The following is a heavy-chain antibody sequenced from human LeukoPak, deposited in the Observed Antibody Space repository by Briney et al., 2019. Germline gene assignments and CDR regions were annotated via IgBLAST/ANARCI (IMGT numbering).Heavy chain of an antibody. D-gene: IGHD3-9*01. CDR2: IYSGDRT. CDR3: AKEQFLRYFDRNGYYFDH. CDR1: GFTVSSNY. Sequence: AGGSLRLSCAASGFTVSSNYMSWVRQAPGKGLEWVSLIYSGDRTYYADSVKGRRFTISRDNSKNTLYLQMNSVRAEDTAVYYCAKEQFLRYFDRNGYYFDHWGQGTLVTVSS. V-gene: IGHV3-53*01. J-gene: IGHJ4*02.